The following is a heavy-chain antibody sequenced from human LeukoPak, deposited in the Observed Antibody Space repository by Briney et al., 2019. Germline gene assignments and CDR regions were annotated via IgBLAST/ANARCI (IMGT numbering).Heavy chain of an antibody. CDR3: ARVIGGWTKAPFDY. CDR2: IYHSGST. V-gene: IGHV4-38-2*01. J-gene: IGHJ4*02. Sequence: PSETLSLTCAVSGYSISSGYYWGWIRQPPGKGLEWIGTIYHSGSTYYNPSLKSRVTISVDTSKNQSSLKLNSVTAADTAVYYCARVIGGWTKAPFDYWGQGTLVTVSS. D-gene: IGHD6-19*01. CDR1: GYSISSGYY.